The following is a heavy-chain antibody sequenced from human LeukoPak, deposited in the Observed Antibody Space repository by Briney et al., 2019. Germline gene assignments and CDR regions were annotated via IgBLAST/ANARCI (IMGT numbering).Heavy chain of an antibody. D-gene: IGHD3-10*01. J-gene: IGHJ4*02. CDR3: AKDLLLWFGELFSGYYFDY. Sequence: PGGSLRLSCAASGFTFSSYAMSWVRQAPGKGLEWVSAISGSGGSTYYADSVKGRFTISRDNSKNTLYLRMNSLRAEDTAVYYCAKDLLLWFGELFSGYYFDYWGQGTLVTVSS. CDR2: ISGSGGST. CDR1: GFTFSSYA. V-gene: IGHV3-23*01.